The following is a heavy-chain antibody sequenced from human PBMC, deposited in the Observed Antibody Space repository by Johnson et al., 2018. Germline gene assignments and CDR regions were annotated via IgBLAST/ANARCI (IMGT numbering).Heavy chain of an antibody. V-gene: IGHV3-9*01. D-gene: IGHD7-27*01. CDR3: ARDKLGPRVMGAFDL. J-gene: IGHJ3*01. CDR1: GFIFDEFA. CDR2: ISWNSGDI. Sequence: VQLVQSGGGLVQPGRSLRLSCAASGFIFDEFAMHWVRQAPGKGLELVSGISWNSGDIGYADSVKGRFAVSRDNAKNSLYLQMNSLRAEDTAVYYCARDKLGPRVMGAFDLWGQGTLVTVSS.